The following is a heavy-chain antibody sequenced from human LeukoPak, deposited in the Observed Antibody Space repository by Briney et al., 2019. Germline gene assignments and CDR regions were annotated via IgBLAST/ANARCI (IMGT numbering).Heavy chain of an antibody. CDR2: IWYDGSYK. Sequence: PGASLRLSCAASGFTFSSYGMHWVRQAPGKGLEWVAVIWYDGSYKYYADSVKGRFTISRDNSKNTLYLQMNSLRAEDTAVYYCARCLNYYDSSGYYPCAFDIWGQGTMVTVSS. V-gene: IGHV3-33*01. J-gene: IGHJ3*02. CDR1: GFTFSSYG. CDR3: ARCLNYYDSSGYYPCAFDI. D-gene: IGHD3-22*01.